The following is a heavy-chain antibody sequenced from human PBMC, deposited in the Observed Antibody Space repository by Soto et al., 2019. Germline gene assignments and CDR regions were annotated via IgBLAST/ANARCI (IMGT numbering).Heavy chain of an antibody. V-gene: IGHV4-39*01. J-gene: IGHJ5*02. CDR3: TRHWGLGDRNFNWLDP. Sequence: QLQLQESGPGLVKPSGTLSLNCTVSGGSISSSSYFWGWIRQPPGKGLEWIGSIYYSGSIYYNPSIESRLTISVDTSKNQFSLKLSSVTASDTAIYYCTRHWGLGDRNFNWLDPWGQGTLVTVSS. CDR1: GGSISSSSYF. CDR2: IYYSGSI. D-gene: IGHD3-16*01.